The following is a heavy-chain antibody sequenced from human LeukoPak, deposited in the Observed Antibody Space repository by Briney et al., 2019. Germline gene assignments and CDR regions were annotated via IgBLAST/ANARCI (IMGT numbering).Heavy chain of an antibody. Sequence: ASVKVSCKASGYTFIDYFIHWVRQTPGQGLEWLGWINPNSGVTRYAQKFQDRVTMTRDTAAYMELSSLTPDDTAVYYCARAVSGTLGGAFDIWGQGTAVTVSS. CDR1: GYTFIDYF. CDR3: ARAVSGTLGGAFDI. V-gene: IGHV1-2*02. J-gene: IGHJ3*02. D-gene: IGHD1-7*01. CDR2: INPNSGVT.